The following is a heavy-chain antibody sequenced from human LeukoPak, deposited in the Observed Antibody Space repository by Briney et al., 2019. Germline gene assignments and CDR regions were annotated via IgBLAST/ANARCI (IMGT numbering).Heavy chain of an antibody. V-gene: IGHV4-59*12. CDR1: GGSISTYY. Sequence: PSETLSLSCTVSGGSISTYYWSWIRQPPGKGLEWIGCIYDSGSTNYSPSLQSRVTISVDTSKNQFSLKLSSVTAADTAVYYCAKDDLAYYDFWSGYSYWGQGTLVTVSS. J-gene: IGHJ4*02. CDR3: AKDDLAYYDFWSGYSY. D-gene: IGHD3-3*01. CDR2: IYDSGST.